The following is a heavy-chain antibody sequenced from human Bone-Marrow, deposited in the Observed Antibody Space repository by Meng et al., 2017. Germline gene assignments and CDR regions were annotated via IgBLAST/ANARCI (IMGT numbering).Heavy chain of an antibody. J-gene: IGHJ6*02. V-gene: IGHV1-18*04. Sequence: ASVKVSCKASGYTFTSYYMHWVRQAPGQGLEWMGWISAYNGNTNYAQKLQGRVTMTTDTSTSTAYMELRSLRSDDTAVYYCARGRDDPYGMDVWGQGTTVTVSS. CDR3: ARGRDDPYGMDV. D-gene: IGHD1-1*01. CDR1: GYTFTSYY. CDR2: ISAYNGNT.